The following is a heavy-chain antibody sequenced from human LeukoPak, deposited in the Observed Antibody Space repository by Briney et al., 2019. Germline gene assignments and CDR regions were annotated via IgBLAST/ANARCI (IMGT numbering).Heavy chain of an antibody. D-gene: IGHD4-17*01. CDR1: SGSFSGYY. J-gene: IGHJ5*02. CDR2: INHSGST. CDR3: ARDLYGDGSYFDP. Sequence: SETPSLTCAVYSGSFSGYYWSWIRQPPGKGPEWIGEINHSGSTNYNPSLKSRVTISADTSKNQFSLILSSVTAADTALYYCARDLYGDGSYFDPWGQGTLVTVSS. V-gene: IGHV4-34*01.